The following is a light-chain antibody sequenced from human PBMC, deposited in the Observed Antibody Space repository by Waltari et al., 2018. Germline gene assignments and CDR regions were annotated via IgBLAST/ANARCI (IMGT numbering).Light chain of an antibody. J-gene: IGLJ6*01. CDR2: YDS. CDR3: QVWDNTNGHNV. CDR1: HIGRRS. Sequence: SLVLTQPPSVSVAPGKPARIPCGGAHIGRRSVHWYQQKAGQAPVLVIYYDSKRPSGIPERFSGSNSGDTAALTISRVEAGDEADYFCQVWDNTNGHNVFGSGTKVTVL. V-gene: IGLV3-21*04.